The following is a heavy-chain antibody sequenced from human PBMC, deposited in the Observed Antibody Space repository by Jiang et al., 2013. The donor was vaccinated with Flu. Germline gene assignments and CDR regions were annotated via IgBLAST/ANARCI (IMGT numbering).Heavy chain of an antibody. V-gene: IGHV2-70*11. CDR3: ARIPAVYSSGWDWYFDL. CDR1: GFSLSTSGVG. J-gene: IGHJ2*01. Sequence: KPTQTLTLACTFSGFSLSTSGVGVGWIRQPPGKALEWLARIDWDDDKYYSTSLKTRLTISKDTSKNQVVLTMTNMDPVDTATYYCARIPAVYSSGWDWYFDLWGRGTLVTVSS. D-gene: IGHD6-19*01. CDR2: IDWDDDK.